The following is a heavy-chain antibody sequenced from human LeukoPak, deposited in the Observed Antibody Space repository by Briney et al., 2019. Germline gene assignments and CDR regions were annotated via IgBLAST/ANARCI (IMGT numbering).Heavy chain of an antibody. Sequence: PSETLSLTCTVSGGSISSYYWSWIRQPPGKGLEWIGEINHSGSTNYNPSLKSRVTISVDTSKNQFSLKLSSVTAADTAVYYCARRKRWLQTTPGAFDIWGQGTMVTVSS. V-gene: IGHV4-34*01. CDR1: GGSISSYY. J-gene: IGHJ3*02. CDR3: ARRKRWLQTTPGAFDI. CDR2: INHSGST. D-gene: IGHD5-24*01.